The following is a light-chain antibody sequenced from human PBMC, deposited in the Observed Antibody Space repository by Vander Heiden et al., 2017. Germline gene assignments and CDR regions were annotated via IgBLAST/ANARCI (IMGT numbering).Light chain of an antibody. CDR1: SSDVGSYNS. Sequence: QSALTQPPSVSGSPGQSITISCTGTSSDVGSYNSVSWYQQLPGTAPIIMCYEVNNRPSGISTRFAASKSGTTAFTNTSGLQAEDAADYYCSQYTRSSTCLFGGGTKLTVL. J-gene: IGLJ2*01. V-gene: IGLV2-14*01. CDR3: SQYTRSSTCL. CDR2: EVN.